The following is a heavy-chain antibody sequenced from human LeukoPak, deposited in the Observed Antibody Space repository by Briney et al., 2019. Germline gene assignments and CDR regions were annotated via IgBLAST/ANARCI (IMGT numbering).Heavy chain of an antibody. CDR2: ISAYNGNT. CDR3: ARDQYSGSYYTYYYYYMDV. V-gene: IGHV1-18*01. Sequence: ASVKVSCKASGYTFTSYGISWVRQAPGQGLEWMGWISAYNGNTNYAQKLQGRVTMTTDASTSTAYMELRSLRSDDTAVYYCARDQYSGSYYTYYYYYMDVWGKGTTVTVSS. CDR1: GYTFTSYG. J-gene: IGHJ6*03. D-gene: IGHD1-26*01.